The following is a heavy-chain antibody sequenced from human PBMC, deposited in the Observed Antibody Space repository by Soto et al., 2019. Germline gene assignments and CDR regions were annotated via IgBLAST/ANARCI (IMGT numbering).Heavy chain of an antibody. D-gene: IGHD5-12*01. CDR3: ARLGGYSGYDPFDY. J-gene: IGHJ4*02. Sequence: EVQLLESGGGLVQPGGSLRLSCAASGFAFSIYTMGWVRQAPGKGLEWVSVISGNGASTYYPESVKGRFTISRDLSKNTLFLQMNSPRAEDTAVYYCARLGGYSGYDPFDYWGQGTLVTVSS. V-gene: IGHV3-23*01. CDR1: GFAFSIYT. CDR2: ISGNGAST.